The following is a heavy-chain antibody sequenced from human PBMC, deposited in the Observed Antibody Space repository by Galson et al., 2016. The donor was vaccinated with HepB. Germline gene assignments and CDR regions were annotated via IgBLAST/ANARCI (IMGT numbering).Heavy chain of an antibody. CDR2: ISSSGTT. V-gene: IGHV4-31*01. CDR3: ARKVYSYDSTGYPLDAFDI. CDR1: GDSISSDGYY. Sequence: TLSLTCTVSGDSISSDGYYWSWIRQHPGRGLEWIGYISSSGTTYYNPSLKSQPTISADTSKNQFALELSSATAADTAVYYCARKVYSYDSTGYPLDAFDIWGQGTLVTVSS. D-gene: IGHD3-22*01. J-gene: IGHJ3*02.